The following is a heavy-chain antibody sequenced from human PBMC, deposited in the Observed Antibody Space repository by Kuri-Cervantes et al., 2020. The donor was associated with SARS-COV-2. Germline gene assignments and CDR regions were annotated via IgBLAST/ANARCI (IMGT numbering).Heavy chain of an antibody. J-gene: IGHJ6*03. CDR1: GYTFTGYY. CDR2: INPNSGGT. Sequence: ASVKVCCKASGYTFTGYYMHWVRQAPGQGLEWMGWINPNSGGTDYAQKFQGRVTMTRDTSISTAYMELRRLRSDDTAVYYCARPPADYYYMDVWGKGTTVTVSS. V-gene: IGHV1-2*02. CDR3: ARPPADYYYMDV.